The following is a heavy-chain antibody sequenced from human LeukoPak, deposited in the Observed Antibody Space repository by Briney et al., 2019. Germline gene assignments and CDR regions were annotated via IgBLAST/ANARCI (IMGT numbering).Heavy chain of an antibody. Sequence: SVKVSCKASGGTFSSYAISWVRQAPGQGLEWMGGIIPIFGTANYAQKFQGRVTITADKSTSTAYMELSSLRSEDTAVYYCATSNFNYYDSSGYYLMDVWGKGTTVTVSS. D-gene: IGHD3-22*01. V-gene: IGHV1-69*06. CDR3: ATSNFNYYDSSGYYLMDV. CDR2: IIPIFGTA. CDR1: GGTFSSYA. J-gene: IGHJ6*04.